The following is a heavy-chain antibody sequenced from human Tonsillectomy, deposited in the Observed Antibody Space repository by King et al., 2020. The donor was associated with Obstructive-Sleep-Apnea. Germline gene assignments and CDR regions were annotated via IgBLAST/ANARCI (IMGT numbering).Heavy chain of an antibody. D-gene: IGHD3-22*01. CDR1: GFTFSSYA. V-gene: IGHV3-30*04. CDR3: ARSMVYYYDSSGYY. Sequence: VQLVESGGGVVQPGRSLRLSCAASGFTFSSYAMHWVRQAPGKGLEWVAVISYDGSNIYYADSVKGRFTISRDNSKNTLYLQMNSLRAEDTAVYYCARSMVYYYDSSGYYWGQGTLVTVSS. J-gene: IGHJ4*02. CDR2: ISYDGSNI.